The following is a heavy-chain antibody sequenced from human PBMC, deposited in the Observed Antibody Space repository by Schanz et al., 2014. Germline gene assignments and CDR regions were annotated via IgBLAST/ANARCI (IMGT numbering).Heavy chain of an antibody. D-gene: IGHD6-13*01. V-gene: IGHV3-30*02. J-gene: IGHJ4*02. CDR3: AKEKEEVAADGSFFDY. CDR1: GFTFSSYA. CDR2: IGYDGSEK. Sequence: VQLLESGGGLVQPGGSLRLSCAASGFTFSSYAMTWVRQAPGKGLEWVANIGYDGSEKYYVDSVKGRFTISRDNSKNTVNLQMNSLRAEDTAVYYCAKEKEEVAADGSFFDYWGQGTLVTVSS.